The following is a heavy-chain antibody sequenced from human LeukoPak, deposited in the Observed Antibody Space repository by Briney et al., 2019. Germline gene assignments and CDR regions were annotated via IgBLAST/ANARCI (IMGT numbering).Heavy chain of an antibody. J-gene: IGHJ4*02. CDR3: VKVRGRARVGYFDY. CDR2: IIKYGRVT. CDR1: GFTFSSSW. Sequence: GGSLRLSCAASGFTFSSSWIHWVRQAPGKGLVWVSRIIKYGRVTDYAESVKGRFSISRDNAKNTLYLQMNSLRVEDTAIYYCVKVRGRARVGYFDYWGQGTLVTASS. V-gene: IGHV3-74*01. D-gene: IGHD1-26*01.